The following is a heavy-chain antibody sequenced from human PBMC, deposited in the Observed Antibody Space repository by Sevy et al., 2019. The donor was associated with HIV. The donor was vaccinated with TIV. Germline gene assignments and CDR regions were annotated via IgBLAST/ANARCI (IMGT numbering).Heavy chain of an antibody. D-gene: IGHD3-22*01. CDR3: AKAEYYYDGSGYYGFDY. CDR1: GFTFSSYG. V-gene: IGHV3-30*18. Sequence: GGSLRLSCAASGFTFSSYGMHWVRQAPGKGLEWVAVISYDENKKYYADSVKGRFTISRDNSKNTLYLQMNSLRAEDTAVYYCAKAEYYYDGSGYYGFDYWGQGTLVTVSS. J-gene: IGHJ4*02. CDR2: ISYDENKK.